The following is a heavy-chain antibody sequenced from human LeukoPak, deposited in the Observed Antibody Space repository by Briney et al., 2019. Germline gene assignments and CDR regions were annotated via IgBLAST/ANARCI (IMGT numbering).Heavy chain of an antibody. D-gene: IGHD3-16*01. Sequence: GGSLRLSCAASGFTFSNYWMHWVRQAPGKGLVWVSRINTDGSGTNYADSVKGRFTISRDNAKNTVYLQMNSLRAEDTAVYYCANGAFRLYYIDVWGKGTTVTVSS. V-gene: IGHV3-74*01. CDR2: INTDGSGT. J-gene: IGHJ6*03. CDR1: GFTFSNYW. CDR3: ANGAFRLYYIDV.